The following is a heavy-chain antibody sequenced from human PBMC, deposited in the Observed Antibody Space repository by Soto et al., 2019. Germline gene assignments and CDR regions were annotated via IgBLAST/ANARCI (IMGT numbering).Heavy chain of an antibody. V-gene: IGHV3-30*18. CDR3: AKDQDAIRPPIAVAGTALGY. D-gene: IGHD6-19*01. CDR2: ISYDGSNK. CDR1: GFTFSSYG. J-gene: IGHJ4*02. Sequence: QVQLVESGGGVVQPGRSLRLSCAASGFTFSSYGMHWVRQAPGKGLEWVAVISYDGSNKYYADSVKGRFTISRDNSKNKLYLQMNSLRAEDTAVYYCAKDQDAIRPPIAVAGTALGYWGQGTLVTVSS.